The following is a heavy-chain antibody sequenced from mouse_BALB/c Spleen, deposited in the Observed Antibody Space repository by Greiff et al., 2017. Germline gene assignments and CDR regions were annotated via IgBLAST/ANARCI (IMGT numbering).Heavy chain of an antibody. CDR2: ISNGGGST. V-gene: IGHV5-12-2*01. Sequence: EVQLVESGGGLVQPGGSLKLSCAASGFTFSSYTMSWVRQTPEKRLEWVAYISNGGGSTYYPDTVKGRFTISRDNAKNTLYLQMSSLKSEDTAMYYCARPYGNYGWFAYWGQGTLVTVSA. J-gene: IGHJ3*01. D-gene: IGHD2-1*01. CDR3: ARPYGNYGWFAY. CDR1: GFTFSSYT.